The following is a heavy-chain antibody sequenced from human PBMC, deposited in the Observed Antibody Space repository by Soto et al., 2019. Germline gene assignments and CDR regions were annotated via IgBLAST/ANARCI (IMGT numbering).Heavy chain of an antibody. D-gene: IGHD2-15*01. J-gene: IGHJ4*02. CDR3: ARVCSGGSCYSKNFDY. Sequence: GASVKVSCKASGYTFTSYAMHWVRQAPGQRLEWMGWINAGNGNTKYSQKFQGRVTITRDTSASTAYMELSSLRSEDTAVYYCARVCSGGSCYSKNFDYWGQGTLVTAPQ. V-gene: IGHV1-3*01. CDR2: INAGNGNT. CDR1: GYTFTSYA.